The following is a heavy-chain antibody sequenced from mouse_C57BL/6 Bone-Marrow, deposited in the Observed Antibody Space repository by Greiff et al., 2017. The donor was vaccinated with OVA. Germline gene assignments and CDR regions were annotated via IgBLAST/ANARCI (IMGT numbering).Heavy chain of an antibody. CDR3: AIGTNYFDY. J-gene: IGHJ2*01. D-gene: IGHD4-1*01. V-gene: IGHV1-56*01. Sequence: QVQLQQSGPELVRPWASVKISCKAPGYTFTSHWMQWVRQRPGQGLEWIGEIFPGRGSTYYNEKLQGKGTMTVDPSSSTAYMQLSSLTSEDSADYFCAIGTNYFDYWGQGTTLTVSS. CDR1: GYTFTSHW. CDR2: IFPGRGST.